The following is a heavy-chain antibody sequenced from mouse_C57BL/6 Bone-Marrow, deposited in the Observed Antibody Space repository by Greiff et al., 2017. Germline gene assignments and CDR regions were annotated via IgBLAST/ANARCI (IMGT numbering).Heavy chain of an antibody. D-gene: IGHD1-1*01. CDR2: IYPNNGGN. CDR3: ARHYGPAWFAY. Sequence: VQLKESGAELARPGASVKMSCKASGYTFTDYYMHWVKQSHGKSLEWIGYIYPNNGGNGYNQKFKGKATLTVDKSSSTAYMELRSLTSEDSAVYYCARHYGPAWFAYWGQGTLVTVSA. J-gene: IGHJ3*01. V-gene: IGHV1-34*01. CDR1: GYTFTDYY.